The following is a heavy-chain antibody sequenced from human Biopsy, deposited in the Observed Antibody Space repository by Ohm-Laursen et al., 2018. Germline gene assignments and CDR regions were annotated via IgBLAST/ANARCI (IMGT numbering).Heavy chain of an antibody. CDR2: IKQDGREK. CDR3: ARGYSGYDYGYGMDV. CDR1: GFTFTSYW. J-gene: IGHJ6*02. V-gene: IGHV3-7*03. Sequence: SLRLSCTASGFTFTSYWMSWVRQVPGKGLEWVTNIKQDGREKYYVDSVKGRFTISRDNAKNSLYLQMNSLRAEDTALYHCARGYSGYDYGYGMDVWGQGTTVTVSS. D-gene: IGHD5-12*01.